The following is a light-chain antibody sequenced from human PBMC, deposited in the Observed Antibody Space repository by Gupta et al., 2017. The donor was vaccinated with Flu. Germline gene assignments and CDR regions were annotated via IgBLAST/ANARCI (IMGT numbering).Light chain of an antibody. CDR3: QRVGSSPCT. CDR2: GAS. Sequence: GTLAVSTGEAVTLSCRASQSLRHNYVGWYQKKPGQPPRLLIDGASNRATGIPDRFSGSGSGTDFTLTISILDPEDFAVYYCQRVGSSPCTFGQGTKVKIK. V-gene: IGKV3-20*01. CDR1: QSLRHNY. J-gene: IGKJ2*02.